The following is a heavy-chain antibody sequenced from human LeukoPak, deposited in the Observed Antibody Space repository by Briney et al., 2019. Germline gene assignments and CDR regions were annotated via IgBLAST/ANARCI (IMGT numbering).Heavy chain of an antibody. Sequence: ASVKVSCKASGYTFTGYYMHWVRQAPGQGLEWMGRINPNTGGTNYAQKLQGRVAMTRDTSISTAYLDLSSLTSDDTAVYYCARDSVLGAKWGQGTLVTVSS. V-gene: IGHV1-2*06. J-gene: IGHJ4*02. CDR2: INPNTGGT. CDR3: ARDSVLGAK. D-gene: IGHD1-26*01. CDR1: GYTFTGYY.